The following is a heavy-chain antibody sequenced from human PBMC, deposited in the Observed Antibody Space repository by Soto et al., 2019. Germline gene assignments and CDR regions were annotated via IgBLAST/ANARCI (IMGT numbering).Heavy chain of an antibody. CDR1: GDSVSSNSAA. J-gene: IGHJ6*02. CDR2: TYYRSTWYN. Sequence: SQTLSLTCAISGDSVSSNSAAWNRIRQSPSRGLEWLGRTYYRSTWYNDYAVSVKSRITINPDTSKNQFSLQLNSVTPEDTAVYYCARLWELLGGLAVWGQGTTVTVSS. CDR3: ARLWELLGGLAV. V-gene: IGHV6-1*01. D-gene: IGHD1-26*01.